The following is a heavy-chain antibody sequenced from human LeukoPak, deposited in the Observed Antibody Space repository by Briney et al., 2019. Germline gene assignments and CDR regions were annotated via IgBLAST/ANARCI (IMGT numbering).Heavy chain of an antibody. CDR2: IYHSGST. J-gene: IGHJ4*02. D-gene: IGHD6-13*01. Sequence: SETLSLTCTVSDGSISSGTYYWNWIRQPPGKGLEWIGYIYHSGSTYYYASLKSRVTISVDRSKNQFSLKLSSVTAADTAVYYCAREDRVVGYSPDYWGQGTLVTVSS. CDR1: DGSISSGTYY. V-gene: IGHV4-30-2*01. CDR3: AREDRVVGYSPDY.